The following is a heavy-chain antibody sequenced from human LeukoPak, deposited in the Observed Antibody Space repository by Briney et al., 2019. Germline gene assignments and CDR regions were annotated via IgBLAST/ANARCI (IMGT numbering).Heavy chain of an antibody. Sequence: SETLSLTCTVSGGSFSNYYWSWIRQPAGKGLEWIGRIYTSGSTNYNPSVKSRVTMSVDTSNNQFSLKLTSVTAADTAVYYCARQPPQYYGMDVWGQGTTATVSS. CDR3: ARQPPQYYGMDV. D-gene: IGHD1-14*01. V-gene: IGHV4-4*07. CDR2: IYTSGST. CDR1: GGSFSNYY. J-gene: IGHJ6*02.